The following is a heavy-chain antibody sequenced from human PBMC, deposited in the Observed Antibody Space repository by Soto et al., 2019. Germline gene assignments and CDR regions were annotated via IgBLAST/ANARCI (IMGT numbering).Heavy chain of an antibody. CDR1: GLTVSRYY. J-gene: IGHJ4*02. Sequence: EVQLVETGGGLIQPGGSLRVSCAASGLTVSRYYTSWVRQAPVKGLAWVSVIYSGGSTYYADSVKGRFTVSRANSKYMLSLQMRSLRAEDSAVYDCARGRYSYDISGYHSPFDYWGKGSLVTVSS. V-gene: IGHV3-53*02. CDR2: IYSGGST. CDR3: ARGRYSYDISGYHSPFDY. D-gene: IGHD3-22*01.